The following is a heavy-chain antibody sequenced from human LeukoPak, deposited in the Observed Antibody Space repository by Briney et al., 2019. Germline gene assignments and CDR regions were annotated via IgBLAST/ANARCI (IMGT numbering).Heavy chain of an antibody. CDR1: GFTFSNYA. Sequence: GGSLRLSCAASGFTFSNYAMSWVRQAPGKGLEWVSAIGGSGISTYYADSVKGRFTISRDNSKNTLYLQMNSLRAEDTAVYYCAKAYTVETTRAFDYWGQGTLVTVSS. CDR3: AKAYTVETTRAFDY. V-gene: IGHV3-23*01. J-gene: IGHJ4*02. D-gene: IGHD1-26*01. CDR2: IGGSGIST.